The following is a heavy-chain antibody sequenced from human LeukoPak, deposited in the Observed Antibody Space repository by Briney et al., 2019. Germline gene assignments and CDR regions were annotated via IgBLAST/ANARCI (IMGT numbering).Heavy chain of an antibody. CDR3: AKDINYDFWRGYDAMDV. CDR2: ISWNSGST. V-gene: IGHV3-9*01. Sequence: GRSLRLSCAASGFTFDDYAMRWVRQAPGKGLEWVSCISWNSGSTGYADSVKGRFTISRDNAKNSLYLQMNSLRAEDTAVYYCAKDINYDFWRGYDAMDVWGKGTPVTVSS. CDR1: GFTFDDYA. J-gene: IGHJ6*03. D-gene: IGHD3-3*01.